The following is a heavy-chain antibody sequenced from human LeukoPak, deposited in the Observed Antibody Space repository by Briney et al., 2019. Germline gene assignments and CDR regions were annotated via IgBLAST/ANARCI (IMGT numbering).Heavy chain of an antibody. J-gene: IGHJ6*02. CDR1: GFTFSNAW. D-gene: IGHD6-13*01. CDR3: TTDRRITAAGTYYGMDV. V-gene: IGHV3-15*01. CDR2: IKTKTDGGTT. Sequence: GGSLRLSCAASGFTFSNAWMSWVRQAPGKGLEWVVRIKTKTDGGTTDYAAPVKGRFTISRDDSKTTLYLQMNSLKTEDTAVYYCTTDRRITAAGTYYGMDVWGQGTTVTVSS.